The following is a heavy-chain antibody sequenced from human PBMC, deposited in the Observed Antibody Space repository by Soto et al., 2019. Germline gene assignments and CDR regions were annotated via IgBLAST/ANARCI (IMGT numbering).Heavy chain of an antibody. CDR2: ISWNSGSI. V-gene: IGHV3-9*01. CDR3: AKDAAPAAMVPEANWFDP. J-gene: IGHJ5*02. CDR1: GVTFDDYA. Sequence: GGSLRLSCAAAGVTFDDYAMHWVRQAPEKGLEWVSGISWNSGSIGYADSVKGRFTISRDNAKNSLYLQMNSLRAEDTALYYYAKDAAPAAMVPEANWFDPWGQRTLVTVSS. D-gene: IGHD2-2*01.